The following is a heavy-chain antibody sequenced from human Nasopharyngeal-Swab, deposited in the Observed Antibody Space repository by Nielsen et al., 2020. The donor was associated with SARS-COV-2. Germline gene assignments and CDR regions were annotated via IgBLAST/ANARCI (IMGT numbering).Heavy chain of an antibody. J-gene: IGHJ4*02. V-gene: IGHV7-4-1*02. D-gene: IGHD3-9*01. CDR3: ARPHYDILTRGGFDY. Sequence: WVRQAPGQGLEWMGWINTNTGNTTYAQGFTGRFVFSLDTSVSTAYLQISSLKAEDTAVYYCARPHYDILTRGGFDYWGQGTLFTVSS. CDR2: INTNTGNT.